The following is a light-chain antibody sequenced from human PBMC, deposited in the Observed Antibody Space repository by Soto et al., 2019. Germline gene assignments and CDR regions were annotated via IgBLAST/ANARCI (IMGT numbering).Light chain of an antibody. J-gene: IGLJ1*01. Sequence: QSVLTQPPLMSAAPGQRVTISCSGTSSNIGKSSVSWYQQVPGTAPKLLIFETNKRPSGVPDRFAGAKSGTSATLVITGLRTVDEADYFCGAWDSGLNTYVFGTGTKVTVL. CDR1: SSNIGKSS. CDR3: GAWDSGLNTYV. V-gene: IGLV1-51*02. CDR2: ETN.